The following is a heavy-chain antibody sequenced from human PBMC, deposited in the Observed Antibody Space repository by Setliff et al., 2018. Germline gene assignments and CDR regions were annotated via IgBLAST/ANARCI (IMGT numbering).Heavy chain of an antibody. Sequence: ASVNVSCKTLGSNFKSYDIIWVRQAPGQGLEWMGWISPYSGKTNYAQRFQGRVTMTTDTSTSAAYMELRGLRSDDTAVYYCLRLVRYCTKIACQATSGDEVWGLGTLVTVSS. J-gene: IGHJ4*02. CDR3: LRLVRYCTKIACQATSGDEV. D-gene: IGHD2-8*01. CDR2: ISPYSGKT. CDR1: GSNFKSYD. V-gene: IGHV1-18*01.